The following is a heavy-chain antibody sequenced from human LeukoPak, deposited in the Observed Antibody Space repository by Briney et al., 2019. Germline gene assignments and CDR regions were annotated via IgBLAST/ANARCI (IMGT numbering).Heavy chain of an antibody. CDR1: GGSFSGYY. Sequence: SETLSLTCAVYGGSFSGYYWSWIRQPPGKGLEWIGEINHSGSTNYNPSLKSRVTISVDTSKNQFSLKLSSVTAADTAVYYCARARLRSGYSSSWYPPLNFDYWGQGTLVTVSS. D-gene: IGHD6-13*01. CDR3: ARARLRSGYSSSWYPPLNFDY. V-gene: IGHV4-34*01. CDR2: INHSGST. J-gene: IGHJ4*02.